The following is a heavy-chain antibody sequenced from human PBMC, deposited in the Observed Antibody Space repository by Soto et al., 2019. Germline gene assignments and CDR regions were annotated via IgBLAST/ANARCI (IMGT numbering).Heavy chain of an antibody. J-gene: IGHJ5*02. CDR1: GGSISSSSYY. V-gene: IGHV4-39*01. Sequence: SETLSLTCTVSGGSISSSSYYWGWIRQPPGKGLEWIGSIYYSGSTYYNPSLKSRVTISVDTSKNQFSLKLSSVTAADTAVYYCARHPTIAVAGIAFDPWGQGTLVTVSS. CDR3: ARHPTIAVAGIAFDP. CDR2: IYYSGST. D-gene: IGHD6-19*01.